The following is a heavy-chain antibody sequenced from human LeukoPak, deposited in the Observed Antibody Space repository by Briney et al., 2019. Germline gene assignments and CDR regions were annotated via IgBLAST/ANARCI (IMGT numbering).Heavy chain of an antibody. CDR2: ISSSSII. D-gene: IGHD6-13*01. J-gene: IGHJ4*02. V-gene: IGHV3-48*01. CDR3: ASQVTLAAAGLAY. Sequence: GGSLRLSCAASGFTFSSYSVNWVRQAPGKGLEWVSYISSSSIIYYADSVKGRFTISRDNAKNSLYLQMNSLRAEDTAVYYCASQVTLAAAGLAYWGQGTLVTVSS. CDR1: GFTFSSYS.